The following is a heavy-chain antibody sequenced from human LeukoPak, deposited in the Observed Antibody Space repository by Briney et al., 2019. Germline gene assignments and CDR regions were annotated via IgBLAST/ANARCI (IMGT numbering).Heavy chain of an antibody. CDR1: RFTFSNSI. V-gene: IGHV3-30*03. CDR3: AREGHTSGYCGCFDN. Sequence: PGGSLRLSCASSRFTFSNSIFHWVRQAPGKGLEWVAAMSFDGFSKYYADSVMGRFTISRDDSRSTVDLQLSSLGPDDTAVYYCAREGHTSGYCGCFDNWGQGTAVAVSS. D-gene: IGHD3-22*01. CDR2: MSFDGFSK. J-gene: IGHJ3*02.